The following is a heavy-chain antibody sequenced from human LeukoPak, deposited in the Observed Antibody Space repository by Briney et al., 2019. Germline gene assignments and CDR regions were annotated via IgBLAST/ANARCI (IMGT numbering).Heavy chain of an antibody. D-gene: IGHD4-17*01. V-gene: IGHV4-59*01. J-gene: IGHJ6*02. CDR3: ARVHTVNYYYYGMDV. Sequence: SETLSLTCTVSSGSISSYYWSWIRQPPGKGLEWIGYIYYSGSTNYNPSLKSRVTISVDTSKNQFSLKLSSVTAADTAVYYCARVHTVNYYYYGMDVWGQGTTVTVSS. CDR2: IYYSGST. CDR1: SGSISSYY.